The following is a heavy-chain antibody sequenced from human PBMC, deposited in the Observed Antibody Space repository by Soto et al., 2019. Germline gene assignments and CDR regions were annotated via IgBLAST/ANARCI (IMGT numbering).Heavy chain of an antibody. D-gene: IGHD2-2*01. CDR3: AREVVPAAMINWFDP. V-gene: IGHV1-2*02. Sequence: ASVKVPCKASGYTFTGYYMHWVRQAPGQGLEWMGWINPNSGGTNYAQKFQGRVTMTRDTSISTAYMELSRLRSDDTAVYYCAREVVPAAMINWFDPWGQGTPVTVSS. J-gene: IGHJ5*02. CDR2: INPNSGGT. CDR1: GYTFTGYY.